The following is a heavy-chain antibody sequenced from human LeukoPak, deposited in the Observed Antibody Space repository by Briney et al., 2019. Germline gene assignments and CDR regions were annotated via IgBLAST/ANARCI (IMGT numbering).Heavy chain of an antibody. D-gene: IGHD6-13*01. J-gene: IGHJ4*02. CDR1: GFTFSTYA. CDR3: AKARAGDITAAFNY. Sequence: GGSLRLSCAASGFTFSTYAMSWVRQAPGKGLEWVSGITSGANTYYADSVKGRFTISRDNSENTLNLQMNSLRAEDTAIYYCAKARAGDITAAFNYWGQGTLVTVSS. V-gene: IGHV3-23*01. CDR2: ITSGANT.